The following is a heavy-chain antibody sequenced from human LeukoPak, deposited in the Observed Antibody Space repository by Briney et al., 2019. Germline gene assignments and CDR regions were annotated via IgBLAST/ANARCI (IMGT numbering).Heavy chain of an antibody. Sequence: GSLRLPCSAPGFTFSSLAMTWVRQAPGKGLELGPSINGSGNGTYYADSVRGRFTISRDNSKNTLYLQMNSLRAEDTAVYFCVKGFVHPTYYFEYWGQGTLVTVSS. J-gene: IGHJ4*02. CDR3: VKGFVHPTYYFEY. CDR2: INGSGNGT. V-gene: IGHV3-23*01. CDR1: GFTFSSLA. D-gene: IGHD3-10*01.